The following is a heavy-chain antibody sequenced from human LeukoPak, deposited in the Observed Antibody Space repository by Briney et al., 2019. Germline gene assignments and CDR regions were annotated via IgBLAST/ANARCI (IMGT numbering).Heavy chain of an antibody. CDR3: ARDETLRYLDWYIRLGTYGMDV. V-gene: IGHV1-18*01. D-gene: IGHD3-9*01. CDR1: GYTFTSYG. CDR2: ISAYNGNT. J-gene: IGHJ6*02. Sequence: GASVKVSCKASGYTFTSYGISWVRQAPGQGLEWMGWISAYNGNTNYAQKLQGRVTMTTDTSTSTAYMELRSLRSDDTAVYYCARDETLRYLDWYIRLGTYGMDVWGQGTTVTVSS.